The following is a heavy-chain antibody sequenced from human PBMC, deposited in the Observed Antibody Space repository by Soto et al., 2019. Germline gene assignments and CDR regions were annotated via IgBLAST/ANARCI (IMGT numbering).Heavy chain of an antibody. V-gene: IGHV3-7*01. D-gene: IGHD3-3*02. CDR3: ARDPHFTPGAGMDV. CDR1: FSSYW. CDR2: TKPDGSQK. Sequence: FSSYWMSWVRQAPGKGLEWVANTKPDGSQKYYVDAVKGRFTISRDNAENSLYLQMNSLRAEDTAVYYCARDPHFTPGAGMDVWGQGTTVTVSS. J-gene: IGHJ6*02.